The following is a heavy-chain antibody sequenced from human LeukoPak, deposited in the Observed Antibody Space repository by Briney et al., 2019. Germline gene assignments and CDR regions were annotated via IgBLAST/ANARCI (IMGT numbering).Heavy chain of an antibody. D-gene: IGHD5-18*01. CDR1: GGSISSGGSY. CDR3: AKGEYSYAKYNWFDP. CDR2: ISGSGGST. J-gene: IGHJ5*02. Sequence: LSLTCTVSGGSISSGGSYWSWVRQAPGKGLEWVSAISGSGGSTYYADSVKGRFTISRDNSKNTLYLQMNSLRAEDTAVYYCAKGEYSYAKYNWFDPWGQGTLVTVSS. V-gene: IGHV3-23*01.